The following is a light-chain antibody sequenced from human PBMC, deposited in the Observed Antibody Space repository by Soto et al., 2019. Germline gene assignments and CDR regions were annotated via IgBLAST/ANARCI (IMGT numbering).Light chain of an antibody. CDR3: QQYGSSPLT. Sequence: EVVLREFPDSLFLSPGERSAQACRASQNFGSTYLAWYQQKPGQVPRLLIYDASNRATDIPARFSGSGSGTDFTLTISSLEPEDFAVYYCQQYGSSPLTFGGGTKVDIK. CDR1: QNFGSTY. J-gene: IGKJ4*01. CDR2: DAS. V-gene: IGKV3-20*01.